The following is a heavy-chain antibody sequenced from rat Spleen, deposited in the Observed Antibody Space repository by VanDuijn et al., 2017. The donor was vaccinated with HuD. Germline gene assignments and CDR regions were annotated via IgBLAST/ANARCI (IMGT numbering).Heavy chain of an antibody. V-gene: IGHV2-63*01. J-gene: IGHJ2*01. CDR1: GFSLTSYN. D-gene: IGHD1-10*01. CDR2: MRYNGDT. CDR3: TRVGNYVGEGYFDY. Sequence: QVQLKESGPGLVQPSQTLSLTCTVAGFSLTSYNVHWVRQPPGKGLEWMGRMRYNGDTSYNSALKSRLSISRDTSKNQVFLKMNSLQTDDTGTYYCTRVGNYVGEGYFDYWGQGVMVTVSS.